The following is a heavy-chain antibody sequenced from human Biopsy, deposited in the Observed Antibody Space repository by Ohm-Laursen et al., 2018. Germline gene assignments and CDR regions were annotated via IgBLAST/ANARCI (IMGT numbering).Heavy chain of an antibody. CDR2: ISSGGSTI. V-gene: IGHV3-11*01. Sequence: GSLRLSCAAAGFTFSDYQMSWIRQTPGKGLEWVSHISSGGSTIFHADSVKGRLTISRDDAKGSLYLQMTNLRAEDTAVYYCGRSYGIMAEPVHLWGQGTLVTVSS. D-gene: IGHD3-16*01. J-gene: IGHJ4*01. CDR1: GFTFSDYQ. CDR3: GRSYGIMAEPVHL.